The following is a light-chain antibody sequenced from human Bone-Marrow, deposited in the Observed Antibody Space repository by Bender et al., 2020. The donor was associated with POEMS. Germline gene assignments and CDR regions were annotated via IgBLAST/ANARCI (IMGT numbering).Light chain of an antibody. CDR2: HVT. J-gene: IGLJ2*01. Sequence: QSALTQPASVSGSPGQSSTISCTGTSSDVGGYNFVSWYQQHPGKAPQLMIYHVTNRPSGVSDRFSGSKSANTASLTISGLQAEDEADYYCSSYTTSTTLVIFGGGTKLTVL. CDR1: SSDVGGYNF. V-gene: IGLV2-14*03. CDR3: SSYTTSTTLVI.